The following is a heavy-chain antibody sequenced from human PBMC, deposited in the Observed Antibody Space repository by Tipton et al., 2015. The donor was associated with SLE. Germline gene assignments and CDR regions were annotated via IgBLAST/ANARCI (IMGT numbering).Heavy chain of an antibody. J-gene: IGHJ4*02. V-gene: IGHV4-59*08. CDR3: AKSGGSGYNF. CDR2: VYSSGST. Sequence: GLVKPSETLSLTCTVSGGSISGYYWSWIRQSPGEGLEWIGYVYSSGSTHYNPSLKGRVTISVDASKNQFSLNLRSVTAADTAVYFCAKSGGSGYNFWGQGILVTVSS. CDR1: GGSISGYY. D-gene: IGHD5-12*01.